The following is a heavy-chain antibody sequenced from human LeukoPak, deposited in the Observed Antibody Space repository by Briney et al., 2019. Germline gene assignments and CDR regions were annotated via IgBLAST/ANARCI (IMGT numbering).Heavy chain of an antibody. D-gene: IGHD6-13*01. CDR2: TSNTGNA. V-gene: IGHV4-39*07. CDR3: ARVSSSWYQDWYFDL. CDR1: GDSFSSSTYY. Sequence: PSETLSLTCTVSGDSFSSSTYYWGWVRQPPGKGLEWIGSTSNTGNAYYNPSLKSRVTISVDTSKNQFSLKMTYVTAADTAVYYCARVSSSWYQDWYFDLWGRGTLVTVSS. J-gene: IGHJ2*01.